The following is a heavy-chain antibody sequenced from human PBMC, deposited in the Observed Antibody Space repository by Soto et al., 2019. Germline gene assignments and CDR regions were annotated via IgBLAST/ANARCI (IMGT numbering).Heavy chain of an antibody. CDR3: AHRRADTVATILFDY. D-gene: IGHD5-12*01. V-gene: IGHV2-5*02. CDR2: IYWDDDK. J-gene: IGHJ4*02. Sequence: QITLKESGPTLVKPTQTLTLTCTFSGFSLSTSGVGVGWIRQPPGKALEWLALIYWDDDKRYRPSLKSRLTNTKYTSKNQVVLTMTNMDPVDTATYYCAHRRADTVATILFDYWGQGTLVTVSS. CDR1: GFSLSTSGVG.